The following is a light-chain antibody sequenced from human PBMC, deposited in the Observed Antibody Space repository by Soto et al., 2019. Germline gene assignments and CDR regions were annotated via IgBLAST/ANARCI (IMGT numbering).Light chain of an antibody. Sequence: QSALTQPPSASGTPGQRVTISCSGRSSNIGSNTVSWYQHLPGTAPKLLIYINNQRPSGVPDRFSGSKSGTSASLAISGLQSEDEADYYCAAWDDSLSGYVFGTGTKLTVL. CDR3: AAWDDSLSGYV. CDR2: INN. CDR1: SSNIGSNT. J-gene: IGLJ1*01. V-gene: IGLV1-44*01.